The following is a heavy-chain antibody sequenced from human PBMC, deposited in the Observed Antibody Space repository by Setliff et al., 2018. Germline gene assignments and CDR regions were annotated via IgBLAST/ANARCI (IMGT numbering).Heavy chain of an antibody. CDR1: GGSISSYY. Sequence: PSETLSLTCTVSGGSISSYYWSWIRQPPGKGLEWIGYIYYSGSTNYNPSLKSRVTISVDTSKNQSSLKLSSVTAADTAVYYCAKESLAINTRWFDPWGQGILVTVSS. CDR3: AKESLAINTRWFDP. CDR2: IYYSGST. D-gene: IGHD3-3*02. V-gene: IGHV4-59*01. J-gene: IGHJ5*02.